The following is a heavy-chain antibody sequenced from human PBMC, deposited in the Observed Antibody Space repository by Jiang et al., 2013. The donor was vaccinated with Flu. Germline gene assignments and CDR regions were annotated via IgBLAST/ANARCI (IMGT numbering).Heavy chain of an antibody. V-gene: IGHV3-30-3*01. CDR3: ARQRSRQYYYYYGMDV. Sequence: VQLVESGGGVVQPGRSLRLSCAASGFTFSSYAMHWVRQAPGKGLEWVAVISYDGSNKYYADSVKGRFTISRDNSKNTLYLQMNSLRAEDTAVYYCARQRSRQYYYYYGMDVWGQGTTVTVSS. J-gene: IGHJ6*02. CDR1: GFTFSSYA. D-gene: IGHD2-2*01. CDR2: ISYDGSNK.